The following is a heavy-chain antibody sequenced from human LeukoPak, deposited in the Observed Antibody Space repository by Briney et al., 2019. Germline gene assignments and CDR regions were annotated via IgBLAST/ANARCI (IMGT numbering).Heavy chain of an antibody. CDR1: GGSISSSSYY. CDR3: ARDRWTPAVTAWLGLYYYYGMDV. D-gene: IGHD2-21*02. V-gene: IGHV3-11*06. CDR2: ISQTGSFT. Sequence: LSLTCTVSGGSISSSSYYWGWIRQPPGKGLEWVSYISQTGSFTTYADSVKGRFTISRDNAKNSLYLQMHSLRADDTAVYYCARDRWTPAVTAWLGLYYYYGMDVWGQGTTVTVSS. J-gene: IGHJ6*02.